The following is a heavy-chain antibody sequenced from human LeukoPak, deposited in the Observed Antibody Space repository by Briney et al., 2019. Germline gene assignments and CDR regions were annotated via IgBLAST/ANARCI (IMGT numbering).Heavy chain of an antibody. V-gene: IGHV4-59*01. D-gene: IGHD6-13*01. Sequence: PSETLSLTCTISGGSIGSYYWSWIRQPPGKGLEWIGYIYYSGSTNYNPSLKSRVTMSVDTSKNQFSLKLSSVTAADTAVYYCERNAGDYWGQGTLVTVSS. CDR3: ERNAGDY. CDR1: GGSIGSYY. J-gene: IGHJ4*02. CDR2: IYYSGST.